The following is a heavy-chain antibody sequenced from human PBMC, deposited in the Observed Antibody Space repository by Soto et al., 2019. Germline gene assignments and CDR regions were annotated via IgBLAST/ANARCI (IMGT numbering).Heavy chain of an antibody. Sequence: DVQLVESGGGLVQPGGSLRLSCAVSGFTFSTYYMHWFRQVPGKGLEWVANIRQDGCAKYYVDSVKGRFTISRDNAKNSLYLQMNSLRVDDTAMYYCAGGTGWHRLDWGQGTLVTVSA. CDR2: IRQDGCAK. CDR1: GFTFSTYY. CDR3: AGGTGWHRLD. J-gene: IGHJ4*02. V-gene: IGHV3-7*04. D-gene: IGHD6-25*01.